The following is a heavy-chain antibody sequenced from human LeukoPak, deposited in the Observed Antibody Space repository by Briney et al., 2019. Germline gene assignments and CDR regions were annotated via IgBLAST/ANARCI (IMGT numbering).Heavy chain of an antibody. J-gene: IGHJ3*02. CDR2: INPESGGT. V-gene: IGHV1-2*02. CDR1: RYTFTGYF. D-gene: IGHD3-10*01. Sequence: ASVKVSCKASRYTFTGYFMHWVRQAPGQGLEWMGAINPESGGTKYAQKFQGRVTMTRDTSLNTAYMELSRLTYDDTAVYYCARLGFGNAFDIWGQGTTVTVSS. CDR3: ARLGFGNAFDI.